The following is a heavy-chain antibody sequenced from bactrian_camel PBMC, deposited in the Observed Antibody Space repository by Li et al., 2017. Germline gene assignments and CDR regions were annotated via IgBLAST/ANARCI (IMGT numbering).Heavy chain of an antibody. CDR1: GGTYSHYRSYC. CDR3: AAGWGYCKPVPRAAEFLH. D-gene: IGHD2*01. J-gene: IGHJ4*01. CDR2: IDTRGSV. V-gene: IGHV3S53*01. Sequence: HVQLVESGGGSVQPGGSLRLSCVASGGTYSHYRSYCMAWFRQPAGKSREGVAAIDTRGSVRIADSVKGRFTISQDNAKLTVYLQMNSLGPEDTAVHYCAAGWGYCKPVPRAAEFLHWGQGTQVTVS.